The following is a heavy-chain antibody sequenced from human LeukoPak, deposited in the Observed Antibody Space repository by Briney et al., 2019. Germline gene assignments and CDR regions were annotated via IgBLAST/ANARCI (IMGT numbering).Heavy chain of an antibody. CDR1: GFTFSSYS. CDR2: ISSSSSYI. Sequence: GGSLRLSCAASGFTFSSYSMNWVRQAPGKGLEWVSSISSSSSYIYYADSVKGRFTISRDNAKNSLYLQMNSLRAEDTAVYYCGRDSGDSSGYYDAFDIWGQGTMVTVSS. D-gene: IGHD3-22*01. CDR3: GRDSGDSSGYYDAFDI. J-gene: IGHJ3*02. V-gene: IGHV3-21*01.